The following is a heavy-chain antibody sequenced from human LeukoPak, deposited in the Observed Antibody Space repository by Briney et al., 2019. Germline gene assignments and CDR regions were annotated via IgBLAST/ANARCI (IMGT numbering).Heavy chain of an antibody. V-gene: IGHV1-69*13. CDR2: IIPIFGTA. CDR1: GGTSSSYA. D-gene: IGHD6-13*01. J-gene: IGHJ4*02. Sequence: ASVKVSCKASGGTSSSYAISWVRQAPGQGLEWMGGIIPIFGTANYAQKFQGRVTITADESTSTAYMELSSLRSEDTAVYYCAVGSSSWYVYWGQGTLVTVSS. CDR3: AVGSSSWYVY.